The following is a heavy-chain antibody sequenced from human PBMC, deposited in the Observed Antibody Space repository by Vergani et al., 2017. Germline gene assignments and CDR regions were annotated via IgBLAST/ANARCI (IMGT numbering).Heavy chain of an antibody. CDR3: ARVKHYYYGRDV. Sequence: QVQLQESGPGLVKPSETLSLTCTVSGGSISSYYWSWIRQPPGKGLEWIGYIYYSGSTNYNPSLKSRVTISVDTSKNQFSLKLSSVTAADTAVYYCARVKHYYYGRDVWGQGTTVTVSS. V-gene: IGHV4-59*01. CDR2: IYYSGST. J-gene: IGHJ6*02. CDR1: GGSISSYY.